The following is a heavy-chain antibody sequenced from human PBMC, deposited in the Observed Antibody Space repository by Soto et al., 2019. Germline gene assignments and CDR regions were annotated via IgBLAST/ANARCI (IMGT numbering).Heavy chain of an antibody. V-gene: IGHV1-3*01. CDR3: ARDDSGFSGSHYIDYFNY. Sequence: ASVKVSCKASGYIFTMYAIHWVRQAPGQRLEWMGWINPGSGNAEYSQKFQGRVTITRDTSADTVYMQLSSLGSEDTAVYYCARDDSGFSGSHYIDYFNYWGQGALVTVSS. D-gene: IGHD1-26*01. CDR1: GYIFTMYA. CDR2: INPGSGNA. J-gene: IGHJ4*02.